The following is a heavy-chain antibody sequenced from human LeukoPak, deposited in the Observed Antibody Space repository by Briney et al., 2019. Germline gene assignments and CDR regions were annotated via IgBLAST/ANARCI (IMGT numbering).Heavy chain of an antibody. J-gene: IGHJ4*02. Sequence: PGRSLRLSCAASGFTFSSYGMHWVRQAPSKGLEWVAVISYDGSNKYYADSVKGRFTISRDNSKNTLYLQMNSLRAEDTAVYYCAKDSNLEYFDYWGQGTLVTVSS. D-gene: IGHD1-1*01. CDR3: AKDSNLEYFDY. CDR2: ISYDGSNK. V-gene: IGHV3-30*18. CDR1: GFTFSSYG.